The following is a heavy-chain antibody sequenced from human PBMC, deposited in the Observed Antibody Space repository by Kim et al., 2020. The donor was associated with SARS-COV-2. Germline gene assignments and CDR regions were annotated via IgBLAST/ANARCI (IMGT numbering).Heavy chain of an antibody. CDR3: ARGLPRLRLTGTTLGFFDY. Sequence: SETLSLTCAVYGGSFSGYYWSWIRQPPGKGLEWIGEINHSGSTNYNPSLKSRVTISVDTSKNQFSLKLSSVTAADTAVYYCARGLPRLRLTGTTLGFFDYWGQGALVTVSS. V-gene: IGHV4-34*01. D-gene: IGHD1-7*01. CDR2: INHSGST. J-gene: IGHJ4*02. CDR1: GGSFSGYY.